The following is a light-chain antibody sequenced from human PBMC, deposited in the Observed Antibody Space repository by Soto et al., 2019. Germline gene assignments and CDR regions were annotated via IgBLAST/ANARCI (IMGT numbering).Light chain of an antibody. CDR2: EAS. V-gene: IGKV1-5*03. CDR3: QQYESYRT. Sequence: DIQMTQSPSTLSAYVGDRVTITCRASQSIDRWLAWYQQKPGKAPKLLIYEASSLESGVSSRFRGSGSGTEFTLTITSLQPDDFATYYCQQYESYRTFGPGTKVEIK. CDR1: QSIDRW. J-gene: IGKJ1*01.